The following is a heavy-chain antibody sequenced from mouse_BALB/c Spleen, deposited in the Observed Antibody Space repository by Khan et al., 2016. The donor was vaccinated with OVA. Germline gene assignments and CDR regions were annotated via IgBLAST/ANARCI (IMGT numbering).Heavy chain of an antibody. D-gene: IGHD1-1*02. CDR3: ARPFYYGAWFAY. CDR2: IWAGGST. CDR1: GFSLNSYG. Sequence: VQLQESGPGLVAPSQSLSITCTVSGFSLNSYGIHWVRQPPGKGLEWLGVIWAGGSTNHNSTLISRLSISKEHSKSQVFLKMNSLQTDDTAMYYCARPFYYGAWFAYWGQGTLVTVSA. V-gene: IGHV2-9*02. J-gene: IGHJ3*01.